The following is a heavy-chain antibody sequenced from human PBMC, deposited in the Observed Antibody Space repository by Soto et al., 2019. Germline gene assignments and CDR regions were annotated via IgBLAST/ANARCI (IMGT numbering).Heavy chain of an antibody. Sequence: SETLSLSCDVSGGSVSTENWWGWVRQPPGKGLEWIGEVYHSGSTNYNPSLKSRVTMSVDKSRNQFYLKLNSVTAADTAVYYCAKDAGSQLLLWGQGTLVTVSS. D-gene: IGHD1-26*01. CDR1: GGSVSTENW. CDR3: AKDAGSQLLL. J-gene: IGHJ4*02. V-gene: IGHV4-4*02. CDR2: VYHSGST.